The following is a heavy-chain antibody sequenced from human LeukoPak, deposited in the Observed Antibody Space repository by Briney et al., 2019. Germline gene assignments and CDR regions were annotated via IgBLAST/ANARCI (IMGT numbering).Heavy chain of an antibody. J-gene: IGHJ4*02. D-gene: IGHD4-17*01. CDR2: IIPIFGTA. CDR3: AREGYGDRRVAFDY. V-gene: IGHV1-69*13. CDR1: GGTFSSYA. Sequence: SVKVSCKASGGTFSSYAISWVRQAPGQGLEWMGGIIPIFGTANYAQKFQGRVTITADESTSTAYMELSGLRSEDTAVYYCAREGYGDRRVAFDYWGQGTLVTVSS.